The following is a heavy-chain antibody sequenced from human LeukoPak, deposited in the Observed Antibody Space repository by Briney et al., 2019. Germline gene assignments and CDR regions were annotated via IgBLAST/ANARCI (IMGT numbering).Heavy chain of an antibody. Sequence: GRSLRLSCAASGFTFSSYGMHWVRQAPGKGLEWVAVIWYDGSNKYYADSVKGRFTISRDNSKNTLYLQMNGLRAEDTAVYYCARDRGWLHFELDAFDIWGQGTMVTVSS. CDR1: GFTFSSYG. CDR2: IWYDGSNK. V-gene: IGHV3-33*01. D-gene: IGHD5-24*01. CDR3: ARDRGWLHFELDAFDI. J-gene: IGHJ3*02.